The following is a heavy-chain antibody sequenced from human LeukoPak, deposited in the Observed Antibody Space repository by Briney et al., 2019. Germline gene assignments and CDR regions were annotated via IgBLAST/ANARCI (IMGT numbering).Heavy chain of an antibody. CDR2: INHSGST. Sequence: SETLSLTCAVYGGSLSGYYWSWVRQPPKKGLEWIGEINHSGSTYYNPSLKSRVTISVDTSKNQFSLKLSSVTAADTAVYYCARAGGKVVVPAAITGRGPGYYYYGMDVWGQGTTVTVSS. D-gene: IGHD2-2*02. J-gene: IGHJ6*02. CDR3: ARAGGKVVVPAAITGRGPGYYYYGMDV. CDR1: GGSLSGYY. V-gene: IGHV4-34*09.